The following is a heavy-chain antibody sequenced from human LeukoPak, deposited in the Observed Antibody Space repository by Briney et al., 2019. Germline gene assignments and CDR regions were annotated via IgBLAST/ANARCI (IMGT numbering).Heavy chain of an antibody. CDR2: INPNSGGT. J-gene: IGHJ4*02. Sequence: ASVKVSCKASGYTFTGYYMHWVRQAPGQGLERMGWINPNSGGTNYAQKFQGRVTMTRDTSISTAYMELSRLRSDDTAVYYCARASDYGGNCFDYWGQGTLVTVSS. D-gene: IGHD4-23*01. CDR3: ARASDYGGNCFDY. V-gene: IGHV1-2*02. CDR1: GYTFTGYY.